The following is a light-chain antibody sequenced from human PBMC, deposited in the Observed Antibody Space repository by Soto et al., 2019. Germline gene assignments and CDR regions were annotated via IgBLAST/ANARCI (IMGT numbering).Light chain of an antibody. V-gene: IGKV1-9*01. Sequence: DRVTIACRASQGIETYLAWYQQKPGRAPKLLIYAASNFQSGVPSRFRGSGSGTHVTLTISSLQPEEFATYYCQQLHGYPITFGQGTRLEIK. CDR3: QQLHGYPIT. J-gene: IGKJ5*01. CDR1: QGIETY. CDR2: AAS.